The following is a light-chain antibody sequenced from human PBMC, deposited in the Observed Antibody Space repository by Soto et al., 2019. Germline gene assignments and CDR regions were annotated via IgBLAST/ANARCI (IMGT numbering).Light chain of an antibody. J-gene: IGKJ2*01. V-gene: IGKV1-17*03. CDR1: QVISNY. Sequence: DIQMTQSPSAMSASVGDRGTITCRASQVISNYLAWFRQKPGKVPKRLMYGASSLQSGVPSRFSGNGSGTEFTLTISSLQPEDFATYYCQQYDSYPYTFGQGTKLEIK. CDR3: QQYDSYPYT. CDR2: GAS.